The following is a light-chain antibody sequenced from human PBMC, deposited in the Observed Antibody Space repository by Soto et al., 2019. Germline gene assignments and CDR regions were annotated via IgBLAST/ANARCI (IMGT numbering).Light chain of an antibody. J-gene: IGLJ2*01. V-gene: IGLV2-14*01. CDR2: EVS. Sequence: QSALTQPASVSGSPGQSITISCTGTSSDVGGYNYVSWYQQHPGKAPKLMIYEVSNRPSGVSNRLSGSKSGNTDYLTSSGLQAEDEADYYCSSYTSNSTVVFGGGTKLTVL. CDR3: SSYTSNSTVV. CDR1: SSDVGGYNY.